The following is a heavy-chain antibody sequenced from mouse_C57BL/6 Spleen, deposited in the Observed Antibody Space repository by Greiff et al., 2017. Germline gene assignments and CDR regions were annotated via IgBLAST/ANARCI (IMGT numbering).Heavy chain of an antibody. D-gene: IGHD2-5*01. V-gene: IGHV1-81*01. CDR1: GYTFTSYG. CDR3: ARENYSSPGAMDY. Sequence: QVQLQHSGAELARPGASVKLSCKASGYTFTSYGISWVKQRTGQGLEWIGEIYPRSGNTYYNEKFKGKATLTADKSSSTAYMELRSLTSEDSAVYFCARENYSSPGAMDYWGQGTSVTVSS. J-gene: IGHJ4*01. CDR2: IYPRSGNT.